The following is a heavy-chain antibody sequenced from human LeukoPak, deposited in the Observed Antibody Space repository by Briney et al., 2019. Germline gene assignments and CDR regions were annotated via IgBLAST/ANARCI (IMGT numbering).Heavy chain of an antibody. CDR3: ARVRGSGGNYKFDY. CDR2: IETSGST. CDR1: GVSISSYY. Sequence: ASETLSLTCTVSGVSISSYYWSWIRQPPGKGLEWIGYIETSGSTKYNPSLMSRVTISVDASKSQFSLNLNSVNAADTAVYYCARVRGSGGNYKFDYWGQGTLVPVSS. V-gene: IGHV4-59*01. J-gene: IGHJ4*02. D-gene: IGHD4/OR15-4a*01.